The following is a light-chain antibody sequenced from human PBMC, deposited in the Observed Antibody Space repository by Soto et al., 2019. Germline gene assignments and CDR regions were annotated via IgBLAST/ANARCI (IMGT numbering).Light chain of an antibody. J-gene: IGLJ2*01. V-gene: IGLV2-14*01. CDR1: SSDVGGYNY. CDR3: SSYTSSNVVI. Sequence: QSALTQPASVSGSPGQSITISCTGSSSDVGGYNYVSWYQQHPGKAPKLMIYDVSNRPSGVSNRFSGSKSGNTASLTISGLQAGDGADYYCSSYTSSNVVIFGGGTKVTVL. CDR2: DVS.